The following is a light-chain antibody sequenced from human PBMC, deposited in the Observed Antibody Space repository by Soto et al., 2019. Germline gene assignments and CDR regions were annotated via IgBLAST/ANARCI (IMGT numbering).Light chain of an antibody. V-gene: IGKV1-5*03. J-gene: IGKJ1*01. CDR3: QQYNSYSWT. CDR2: KAS. Sequence: DIQMTQSPSTLSASIGDRVTITCRASQSIGNWLAWYQQKPGKAPKLLIYKASSLDSGVPSRFSGSGSGTEFTLTISSLQPDDFGTYYCQQYNSYSWTFGQGTKVDIK. CDR1: QSIGNW.